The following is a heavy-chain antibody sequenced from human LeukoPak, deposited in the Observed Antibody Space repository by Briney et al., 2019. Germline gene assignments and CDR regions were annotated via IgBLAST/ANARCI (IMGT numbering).Heavy chain of an antibody. J-gene: IGHJ5*02. CDR3: ARRGVDTAMVSHWFDP. CDR2: IYYSGST. V-gene: IGHV4-59*01. CDR1: GGSISSYY. D-gene: IGHD5-18*01. Sequence: PSETLSLTCTVSGGSISSYYWSWIRQPPGKGLEWIGYIYYSGSTNYNPSLESRVTISVDTSKNQFSLKLSSVTAADTAVYYCARRGVDTAMVSHWFDPWGQGTLVTVSS.